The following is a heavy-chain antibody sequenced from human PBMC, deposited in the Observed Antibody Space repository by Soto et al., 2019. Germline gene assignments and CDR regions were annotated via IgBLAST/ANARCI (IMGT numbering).Heavy chain of an antibody. J-gene: IGHJ6*02. CDR2: INHSGST. CDR1: GGSFSGYY. CDR3: ARVPAFDYGGNMQYYYYGMDV. D-gene: IGHD4-17*01. V-gene: IGHV4-34*01. Sequence: SETLSLTCAVSGGSFSGYYWSWIRQPPGKGLEWIGEINHSGSTDYNPSLKSRITISVDTSKKQFSLQLSSVTPADTAVYYCARVPAFDYGGNMQYYYYGMDVWGQGTTVTVSS.